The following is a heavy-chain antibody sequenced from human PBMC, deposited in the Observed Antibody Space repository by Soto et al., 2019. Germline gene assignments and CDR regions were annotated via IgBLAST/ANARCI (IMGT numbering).Heavy chain of an antibody. J-gene: IGHJ5*02. CDR2: IRSKANSYAT. V-gene: IGHV3-73*01. CDR3: ARLNCISTSCYRNWFDP. CDR1: GFTFSGSA. Sequence: GGSLRLSCAASGFTFSGSAMHWVRQASGKGLEWVGRIRSKANSYATAYAASVKGRFTISRDDSKNTAYLQMNSLKTEDTAVYYCARLNCISTSCYRNWFDPWGQGTLVTVSS. D-gene: IGHD2-2*02.